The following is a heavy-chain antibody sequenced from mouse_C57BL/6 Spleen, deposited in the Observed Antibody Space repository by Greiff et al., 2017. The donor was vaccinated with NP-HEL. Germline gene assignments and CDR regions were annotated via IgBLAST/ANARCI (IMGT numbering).Heavy chain of an antibody. CDR2: ISYSGST. Sequence: VQLQQSGPGMVKPSQSLSLTCTVTGYSITSGYDWHWIRHFPGNKLEWMGYISYSGSTNYNPSLKSRISITHDTSKNHFFLKLNSVTTEDTATYYCARDPSDYYGSSYGYFDVWGTGTTVTVSS. CDR3: ARDPSDYYGSSYGYFDV. D-gene: IGHD1-1*01. CDR1: GYSITSGYD. J-gene: IGHJ1*03. V-gene: IGHV3-1*01.